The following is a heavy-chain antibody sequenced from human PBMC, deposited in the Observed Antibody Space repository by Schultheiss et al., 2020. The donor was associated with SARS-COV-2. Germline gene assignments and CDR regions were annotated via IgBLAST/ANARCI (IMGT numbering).Heavy chain of an antibody. J-gene: IGHJ4*02. V-gene: IGHV4-61*10. Sequence: SETLSLTCTVSGGSIRSGSYYWSWIRQSAGKGLEWIGEIYHSGSTNYNPSLKSRVTISVDTSKNQFSLKLSSVTAADTAVYYCAREGHDYGDYVVDYWGQGTLVTVSS. CDR1: GGSIRSGSYY. CDR3: AREGHDYGDYVVDY. D-gene: IGHD4-17*01. CDR2: IYHSGST.